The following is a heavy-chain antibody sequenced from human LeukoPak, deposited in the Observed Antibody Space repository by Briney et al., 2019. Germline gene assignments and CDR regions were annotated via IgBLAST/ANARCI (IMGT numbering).Heavy chain of an antibody. D-gene: IGHD2/OR15-2a*01. CDR2: IYHSGST. CDR3: AREIVSYAFDI. V-gene: IGHV4-30-2*01. J-gene: IGHJ3*02. Sequence: SRTLSLTCAVSGGSISSGGYSWSWIRQPPGKGLEWIGYIYHSGSTYYNPSLKSRVTISVDRSKNQFSLKLSSVTAADTAVYYCAREIVSYAFDIWGQGTMVTVSS. CDR1: GGSISSGGYS.